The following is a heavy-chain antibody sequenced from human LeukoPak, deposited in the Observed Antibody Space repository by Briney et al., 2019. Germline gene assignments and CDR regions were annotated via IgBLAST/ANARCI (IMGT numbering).Heavy chain of an antibody. V-gene: IGHV4-59*08. CDR3: AGHHPRNTVDF. Sequence: KPSETLSLTFTVPGCPISSYHWSWIRQPPGKGLEWIGYFYYSGGTNYNPSLKSRVTISVDTSKNPFSLNLSSVTAADAAVYYCAGHHPRNTVDFWGQGTLVTVSS. D-gene: IGHD2/OR15-2a*01. CDR1: GCPISSYH. CDR2: FYYSGGT. J-gene: IGHJ4*02.